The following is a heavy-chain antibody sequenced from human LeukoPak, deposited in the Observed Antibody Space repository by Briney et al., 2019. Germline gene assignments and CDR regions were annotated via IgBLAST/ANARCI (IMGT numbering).Heavy chain of an antibody. D-gene: IGHD5-24*01. J-gene: IGHJ4*02. V-gene: IGHV3-20*04. CDR1: GFTLDDYG. Sequence: GGSLRLSCAASGFTLDDYGMSWVRHAPGKGLEGVSGINWNGGSTGYADSVKGRFTIPRANAKTSLYLQMNSLRAEDTALYYCARDVEMATIPYFDYWGQGTLVTVSS. CDR3: ARDVEMATIPYFDY. CDR2: INWNGGST.